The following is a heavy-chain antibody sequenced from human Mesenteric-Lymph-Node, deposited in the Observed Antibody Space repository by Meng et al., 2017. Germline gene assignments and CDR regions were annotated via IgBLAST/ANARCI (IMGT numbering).Heavy chain of an antibody. D-gene: IGHD4-11*01. V-gene: IGHV1-8*01. Sequence: QGQLVQSGAEVKRPGASVKVSCKASGDTFTTYDINWVRQAPGQGLEWMGWMNPRSANTGYAQKFQGRVTMTSDTSITTGYMELSNLRSEDTAVYYCARGWYSSYYFDYWGQGTLVTVSS. CDR2: MNPRSANT. CDR1: GDTFTTYD. J-gene: IGHJ4*02. CDR3: ARGWYSSYYFDY.